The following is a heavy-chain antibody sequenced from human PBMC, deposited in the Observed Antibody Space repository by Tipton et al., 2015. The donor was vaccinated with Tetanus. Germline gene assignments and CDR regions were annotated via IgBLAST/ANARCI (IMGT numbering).Heavy chain of an antibody. CDR1: GGSISSGDYY. J-gene: IGHJ4*02. CDR3: ARDTDSSGGGIDY. Sequence: TLSLTCTVSGGSISSGDYYWSWIRQPPGKGLEWIGYIYYSGSTYYNPSLKSRVTISVDTSKNQFSLKPSSVTAADTAVYYCARDTDSSGGGIDYWGQGTLVTVSS. V-gene: IGHV4-30-4*01. D-gene: IGHD3-22*01. CDR2: IYYSGST.